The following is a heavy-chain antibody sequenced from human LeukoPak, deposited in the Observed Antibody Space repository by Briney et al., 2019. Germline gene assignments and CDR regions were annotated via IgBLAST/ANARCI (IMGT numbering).Heavy chain of an antibody. CDR1: GFTFSSYA. D-gene: IGHD2-15*01. CDR2: ISGSGDNT. J-gene: IGHJ4*02. CDR3: ARDGLGQYCSGGSCYSSDY. V-gene: IGHV3-23*01. Sequence: GGSLRLSCAASGFTFSSYAMNWVRQAPGKGLEWISSISGSGDNTYYADSVKGRFTISRDNAKNSLYLQMYSLRAEDTALYYCARDGLGQYCSGGSCYSSDYWGQGTLVTVSS.